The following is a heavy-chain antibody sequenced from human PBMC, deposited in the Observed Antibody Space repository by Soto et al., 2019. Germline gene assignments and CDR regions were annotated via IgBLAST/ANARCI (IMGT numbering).Heavy chain of an antibody. V-gene: IGHV4-39*01. J-gene: IGHJ4*02. CDR3: ARLTYGKLDY. CDR1: GGSISSSNYY. D-gene: IGHD4-17*01. Sequence: SETLSLTCTVSGGSISSSNYYWGWIRQPPGKGLEWIGTIYYTGNTYYNPSLKTRVTISGDTSKNQFSLELSSVTAADTAVYFCARLTYGKLDYWGQGTLVTVSS. CDR2: IYYTGNT.